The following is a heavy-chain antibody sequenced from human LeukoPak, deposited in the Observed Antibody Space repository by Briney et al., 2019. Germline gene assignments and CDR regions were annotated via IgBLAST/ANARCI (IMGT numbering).Heavy chain of an antibody. D-gene: IGHD3-3*01. CDR3: ARATGDHYDFWSGQVLGY. CDR2: ISSSSSYI. V-gene: IGHV3-21*01. CDR1: GFTFSSYS. Sequence: GGSLRLSCAASGFTFSSYSMNWVRQAPGKGLEWVSSISSSSSYIYYADSVKGRFTISRDNAKNSLYLQMNSLRAADTAVYYCARATGDHYDFWSGQVLGYWGQGPLVTVSS. J-gene: IGHJ4*02.